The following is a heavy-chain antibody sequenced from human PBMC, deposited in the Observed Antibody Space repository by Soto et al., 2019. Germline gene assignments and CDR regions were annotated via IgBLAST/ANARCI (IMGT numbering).Heavy chain of an antibody. Sequence: EVQLVESGGGLVKPGGSLRLSCAASGFTFSSYSMNWVRQAPGKGLEWVSSISSSSSYIYYADSVKGRFTISRDNAKNSLYLQMNSLRAEDTAVYYCARVSGDYIWGSYRNTYYFDYWGQGTLVTVSS. CDR3: ARVSGDYIWGSYRNTYYFDY. J-gene: IGHJ4*02. D-gene: IGHD3-16*01. CDR1: GFTFSSYS. CDR2: ISSSSSYI. V-gene: IGHV3-21*01.